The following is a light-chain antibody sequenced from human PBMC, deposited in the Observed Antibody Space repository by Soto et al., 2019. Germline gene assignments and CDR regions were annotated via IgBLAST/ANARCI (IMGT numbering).Light chain of an antibody. CDR3: CSYAGGYTHYV. CDR2: DVS. V-gene: IGLV2-11*01. J-gene: IGLJ1*01. Sequence: QSALTQPPSVSGSPGQSVTISCTGTSSDVGGFNYVSWYQHXXXXXXXXMIYDVSKRPSGVPDRFSGSKSGNTASLTISGLQAEDEADYYCCSYAGGYTHYVFATGTKVTVL. CDR1: SSDVGGFNY.